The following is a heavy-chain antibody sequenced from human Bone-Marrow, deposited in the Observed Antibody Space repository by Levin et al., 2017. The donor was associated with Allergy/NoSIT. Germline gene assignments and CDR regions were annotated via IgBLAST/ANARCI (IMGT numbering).Heavy chain of an antibody. CDR1: GFTFSSYG. V-gene: IGHV3-33*01. CDR2: IWYDGSNK. J-gene: IGHJ2*01. CDR3: ARDYYDSSGYYGVYWYFDR. D-gene: IGHD3-22*01. Sequence: GESLKISCAASGFTFSSYGMHWVRQAPGKGLEWVAVIWYDGSNKYYADSVKGRFTISRDNSKNTLYLQMNSLRAEDTAVYYCARDYYDSSGYYGVYWYFDRWGRGTLVTVSS.